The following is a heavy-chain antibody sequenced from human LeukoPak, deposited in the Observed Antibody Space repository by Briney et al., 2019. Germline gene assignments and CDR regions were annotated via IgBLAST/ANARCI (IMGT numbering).Heavy chain of an antibody. Sequence: SETLSLTCTVSGGSISSYYWSWIRQPAGKGLEWIGRIYTSGSTNYNPSLKSRVTMSVDKSKNEFSLKLSSVTAADTAVYYCARYKNYDILTGYYTGWFDPWGQGTLVTVSS. V-gene: IGHV4-4*07. D-gene: IGHD3-9*01. CDR2: IYTSGST. CDR1: GGSISSYY. CDR3: ARYKNYDILTGYYTGWFDP. J-gene: IGHJ5*02.